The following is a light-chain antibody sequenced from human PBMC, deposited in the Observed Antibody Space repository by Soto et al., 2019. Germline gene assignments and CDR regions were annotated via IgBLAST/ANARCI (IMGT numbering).Light chain of an antibody. J-gene: IGLJ1*01. Sequence: QSVLTQPASVSGSPGQSVTISCTGPRSDIGDSNFISWYQHSPGKAPRLLIYEVNNRPSGVSRRFSGSKAGNTASQTISGLLDDDEADYFCASFRSGTILVFGSGTKVTVL. CDR2: EVN. V-gene: IGLV2-14*01. CDR3: ASFRSGTILV. CDR1: RSDIGDSNF.